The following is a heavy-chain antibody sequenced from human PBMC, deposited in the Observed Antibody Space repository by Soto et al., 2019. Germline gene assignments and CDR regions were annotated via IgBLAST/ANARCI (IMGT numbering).Heavy chain of an antibody. CDR3: ARSTYDFWSGYFDY. D-gene: IGHD3-3*01. CDR2: IYYSGST. V-gene: IGHV4-59*01. Sequence: PSETLSLTCTVSGGSISSYYWSWIRQPPGKGLEWIGYIYYSGSTNYNPSLKSRVTISVDTSKNQFSLKLSSVTAADTAVYYCARSTYDFWSGYFDYWGQGTLVTVS. J-gene: IGHJ4*02. CDR1: GGSISSYY.